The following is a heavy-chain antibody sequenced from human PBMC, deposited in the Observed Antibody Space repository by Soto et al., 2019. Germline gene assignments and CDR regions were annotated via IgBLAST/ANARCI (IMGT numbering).Heavy chain of an antibody. D-gene: IGHD6-13*01. Sequence: EVQLVESGGGLVQPGGSLRLSCAASGFTVSSNYMSWVRQAPGKGLEWVSVIYSGGSTYYVDSVKGRFTISRDNSKNTLYLQMNSLRAEDTAVYYCARDRQYSSSWYYFDYWGQGTLVTVSS. J-gene: IGHJ4*02. CDR1: GFTVSSNY. V-gene: IGHV3-66*01. CDR2: IYSGGST. CDR3: ARDRQYSSSWYYFDY.